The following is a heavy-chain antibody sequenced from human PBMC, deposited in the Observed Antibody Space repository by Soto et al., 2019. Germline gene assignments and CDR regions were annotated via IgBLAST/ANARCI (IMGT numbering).Heavy chain of an antibody. D-gene: IGHD3-9*01. CDR2: IYYSGST. Sequence: QVQLQESGPGLVKPSETLSLTCTVSGGSVSSGSYYWSWIRQPPGKGLEWIGYIYYSGSTNYNPSLKSRVTISVDTSKNQFSLKLSSVTAADTAVYYCARVVDFDTPALFDPWGQGTLVTVSS. CDR3: ARVVDFDTPALFDP. J-gene: IGHJ5*02. V-gene: IGHV4-61*01. CDR1: GGSVSSGSYY.